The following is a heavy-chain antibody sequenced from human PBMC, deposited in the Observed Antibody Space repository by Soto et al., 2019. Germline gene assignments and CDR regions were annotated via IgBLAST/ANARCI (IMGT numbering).Heavy chain of an antibody. D-gene: IGHD3-3*01. V-gene: IGHV4-59*01. CDR2: IYYSGST. CDR1: GGSISSYY. J-gene: IGHJ4*02. CDR3: AGVTYYDFWSGYFPYYFDY. Sequence: PSETLSLTCTVSGGSISSYYWSWIRQPPGKGLEWIGYIYYSGSTNYNPSLKSRVTISVDTSKNQFSLKLSSGTAADTAVYYCAGVTYYDFWSGYFPYYFDYWGQGTLVTFSS.